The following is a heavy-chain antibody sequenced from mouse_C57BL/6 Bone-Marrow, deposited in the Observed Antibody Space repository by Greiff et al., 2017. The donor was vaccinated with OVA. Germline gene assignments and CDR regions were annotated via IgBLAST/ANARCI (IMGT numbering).Heavy chain of an antibody. CDR3: ARDYGSRYYAMDY. J-gene: IGHJ4*01. Sequence: EVMLVESGGGLVQPGGSLKLSCAASGFTFSDYYMYWVRQTPEKRLEWVAYISNGGGSTYYPDTVQGRFTISRDKAKNTLYLQMSRLKSEDTSMYYCARDYGSRYYAMDYWGQGTSVTVSS. V-gene: IGHV5-12*01. CDR1: GFTFSDYY. D-gene: IGHD1-1*01. CDR2: ISNGGGST.